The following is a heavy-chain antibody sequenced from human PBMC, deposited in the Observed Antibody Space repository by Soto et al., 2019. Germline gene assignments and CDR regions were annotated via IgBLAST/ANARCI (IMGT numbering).Heavy chain of an antibody. J-gene: IGHJ4*02. CDR1: GGSLSSGGYY. CDR3: ARDLGSGFDSGFAY. Sequence: QVQLQESGPGLVKPSQTLSLTCTVSGGSLSSGGYYWSWIRQHPGKGLEWIGDIYYSGRTYYEPSLKRRVTLSVDTSKNQLSLKLSSVPAADTAVYYCARDLGSGFDSGFAYWGQGTLVTVSS. CDR2: IYYSGRT. D-gene: IGHD5-12*01. V-gene: IGHV4-31*03.